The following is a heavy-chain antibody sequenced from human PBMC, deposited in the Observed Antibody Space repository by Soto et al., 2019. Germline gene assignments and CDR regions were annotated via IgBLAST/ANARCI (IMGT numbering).Heavy chain of an antibody. CDR2: IIPIFGSA. CDR1: GGTFSSYA. Sequence: QVQLVQSGAEVKKPGSSVKVSCKASGASGGTFSSYATSWVRQAPGQGLEWMGGIIPIFGSANYAQEFQGRVTSSADESTSTAYMELSSLGPEDTAVYYCAGVSFVGTAMVRGGLGYYYGMDVWGQGTTVTVSS. D-gene: IGHD5-18*01. CDR3: AGVSFVGTAMVRGGLGYYYGMDV. V-gene: IGHV1-69*12. J-gene: IGHJ6*02.